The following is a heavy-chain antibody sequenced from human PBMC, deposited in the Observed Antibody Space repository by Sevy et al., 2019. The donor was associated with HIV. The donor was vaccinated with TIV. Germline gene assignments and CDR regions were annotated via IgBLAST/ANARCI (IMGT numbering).Heavy chain of an antibody. CDR3: VRAIAAAGSF. CDR2: VSNGGDFK. CDR1: GFTFSFYS. J-gene: IGHJ4*02. D-gene: IGHD6-13*01. Sequence: GGSLRLSCAASGFTFSFYSMMWVRQAPGKGLEWVSSVSNGGDFKYYADSVKGRFTISKDNAKNSLYLRMNSLRAEDTALYYCVRAIAAAGSFWGQGTLVTVSS. V-gene: IGHV3-21*01.